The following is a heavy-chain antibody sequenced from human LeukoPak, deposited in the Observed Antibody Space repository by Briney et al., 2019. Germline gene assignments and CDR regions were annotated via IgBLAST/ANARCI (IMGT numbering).Heavy chain of an antibody. CDR2: ISGSGGST. J-gene: IGHJ4*02. Sequence: PGGSLRLSCAASGLTFSSYAMSWVRQAPGKGLEWVSAISGSGGSTYYADSVKGRFTISRDNSKNTLYLQMNSLRAEDTAVYYCVPLPFWSGLFDYWGQGTLVTVSS. V-gene: IGHV3-23*01. CDR3: VPLPFWSGLFDY. D-gene: IGHD3-3*01. CDR1: GLTFSSYA.